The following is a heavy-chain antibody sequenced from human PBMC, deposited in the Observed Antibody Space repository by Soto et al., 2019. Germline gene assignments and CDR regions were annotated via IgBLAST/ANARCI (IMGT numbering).Heavy chain of an antibody. CDR1: GFTFSGFS. Sequence: GSRRLSCAASGFTFSGFSMNWVRQAPGKGLEWVSSVTSSPSSMFYADSVKGRFTISRDDAKDSLFLQMNSLRADDTAVYYCAREADFASSGYVLDYWGLGTMVTVSS. J-gene: IGHJ4*02. V-gene: IGHV3-21*01. D-gene: IGHD3-22*01. CDR2: VTSSPSSM. CDR3: AREADFASSGYVLDY.